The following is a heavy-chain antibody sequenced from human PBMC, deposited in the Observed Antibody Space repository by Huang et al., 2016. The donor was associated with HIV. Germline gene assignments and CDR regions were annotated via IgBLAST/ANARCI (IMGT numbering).Heavy chain of an antibody. V-gene: IGHV1-8*03. D-gene: IGHD3-22*01. CDR3: ARARGFLYDSTGYYSRYYFDS. CDR1: GFNFNNYD. Sequence: QVQLVQSGAVVKKPGASVKVSCKASGFNFNNYDFNWVRQASGRGLEWMGWMKPKSGNAGYAQKFQGRVTITSNTSITTAYMELRSLRSEDTAVYYCARARGFLYDSTGYYSRYYFDSWGQGTLVTISS. J-gene: IGHJ4*02. CDR2: MKPKSGNA.